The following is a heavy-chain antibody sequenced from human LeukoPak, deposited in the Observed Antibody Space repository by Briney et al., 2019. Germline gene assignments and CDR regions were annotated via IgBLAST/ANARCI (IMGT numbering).Heavy chain of an antibody. Sequence: GGSLRLSCAASGFTVSSNYMIWVRQAPGKGLEWVSVIYSGGGTYYADSVRGRFTISRDNLKNTLYLQMNSLRAEDTTVYYCARVPSSGWGRLDVWGQGTTVTVSS. J-gene: IGHJ6*02. D-gene: IGHD6-19*01. V-gene: IGHV3-53*01. CDR1: GFTVSSNY. CDR3: ARVPSSGWGRLDV. CDR2: IYSGGGT.